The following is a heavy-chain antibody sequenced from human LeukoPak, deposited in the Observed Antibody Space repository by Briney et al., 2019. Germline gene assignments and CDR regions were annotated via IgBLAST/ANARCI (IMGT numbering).Heavy chain of an antibody. CDR2: INHSGST. J-gene: IGHJ6*03. D-gene: IGHD3-10*01. Sequence: PSETLSLTCAVYGGSFSGYYWSWIRQPPGKGLEWIGEINHSGSTYYNPSLKSRVTISVDTSKNQFSLKLSSVTAADTAVYYCARLSGSYYYSYMDVWGKGTTVTVSS. V-gene: IGHV4-34*01. CDR3: ARLSGSYYYSYMDV. CDR1: GGSFSGYY.